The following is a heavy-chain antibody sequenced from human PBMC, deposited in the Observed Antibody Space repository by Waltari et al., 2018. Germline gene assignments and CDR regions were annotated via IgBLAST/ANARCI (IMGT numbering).Heavy chain of an antibody. Sequence: QVQLQQSGPGLVKPSATLPLPGIVPVDAFKSNLHTGAWIRQPPGKGLEWIGNLFPSGNTYYDPSLKSRVIISGDKSKNQFSLILRSVTAADTAVYFCAGRQGRGQGDFGYFDYWGQGALVIVSS. V-gene: IGHV4-39*01. J-gene: IGHJ4*02. CDR3: AGRQGRGQGDFGYFDY. D-gene: IGHD2-21*02. CDR1: VDAFKSNLHT. CDR2: LFPSGNT.